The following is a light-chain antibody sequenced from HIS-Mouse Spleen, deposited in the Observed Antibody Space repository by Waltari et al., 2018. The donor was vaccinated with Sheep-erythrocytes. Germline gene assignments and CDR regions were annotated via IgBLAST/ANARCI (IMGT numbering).Light chain of an antibody. CDR2: DAS. CDR3: QQRSNWYT. V-gene: IGKV3-11*01. CDR1: QSVRSY. Sequence: EIVLTQSPATLSLSPGERATLPCRASQSVRSYLAWYQQKPGQAPRPLIYDASNRATGIPARFSGSGSGTDFTLTISSLEPEDFAVYYCQQRSNWYTFGQGTKLEIK. J-gene: IGKJ2*01.